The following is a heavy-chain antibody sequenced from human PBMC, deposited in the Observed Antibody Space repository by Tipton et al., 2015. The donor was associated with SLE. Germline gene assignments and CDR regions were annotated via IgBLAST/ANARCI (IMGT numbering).Heavy chain of an antibody. J-gene: IGHJ4*02. CDR3: ARDGVKGVVPIFAH. D-gene: IGHD3-3*01. Sequence: SLRLSCEASGFTFRSYGMHWVRQAPGKGLEWVAVIWYDGSNKYYADFVKGRFTISRDNSKNTLYLQMNSLRAEDTAMYYCARDGVKGVVPIFAHWGQGPLVTVSS. CDR1: GFTFRSYG. V-gene: IGHV3-33*01. CDR2: IWYDGSNK.